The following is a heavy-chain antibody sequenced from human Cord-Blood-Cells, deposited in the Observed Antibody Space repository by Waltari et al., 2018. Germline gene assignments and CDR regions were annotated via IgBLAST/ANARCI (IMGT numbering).Heavy chain of an antibody. D-gene: IGHD3-3*01. V-gene: IGHV4-59*11. J-gene: IGHJ5*02. CDR3: ARGGYDFWSGPENWFDP. CDR2: IYYSGST. CDR1: GGSIGSHY. Sequence: QVQLQESGPGLVKPSETLSHTCTVSGGSIGSHYWIWTRPPPRKGLEWIGYIYYSGSTNYNPSLKSRVTISVDTSKNQFSLKLSSVTAADTAVYYCARGGYDFWSGPENWFDPWGQGTLVTVSS.